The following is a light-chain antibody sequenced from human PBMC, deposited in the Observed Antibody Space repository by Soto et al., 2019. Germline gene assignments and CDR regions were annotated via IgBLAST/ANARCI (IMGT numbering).Light chain of an antibody. J-gene: IGKJ1*01. CDR1: QSLHTR. CDR3: QQYNSYWT. Sequence: IQLTQSPSPLSASVGDSVTLTCRASQSLHTRLAWYQQRPGKAPKLLIYDASTLQSGVPSRFRGSGSGTEFTLTISSLQPDDFATYYCQQYNSYWTFGQGTKVDI. CDR2: DAS. V-gene: IGKV1-5*01.